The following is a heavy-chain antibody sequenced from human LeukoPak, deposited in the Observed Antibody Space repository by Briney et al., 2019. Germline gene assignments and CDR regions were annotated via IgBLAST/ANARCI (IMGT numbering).Heavy chain of an antibody. CDR3: ARHHRITIFGVALGWFDP. D-gene: IGHD3-3*01. CDR2: INHSGST. Sequence: SETLSLTCAVYGGSFSGYYWSWIRQPPGKGLEWIGEINHSGSTNYNPSLKSRVTISVDTSKNQFSLKLSSVTAADTAVHYCARHHRITIFGVALGWFDPWGQGTLVTVSS. V-gene: IGHV4-34*01. CDR1: GGSFSGYY. J-gene: IGHJ5*02.